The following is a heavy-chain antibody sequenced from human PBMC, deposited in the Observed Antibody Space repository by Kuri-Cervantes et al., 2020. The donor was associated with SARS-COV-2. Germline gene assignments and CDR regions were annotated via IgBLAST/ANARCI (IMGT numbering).Heavy chain of an antibody. J-gene: IGHJ3*01. CDR1: GFTFSSYA. Sequence: ETLSLTCAASGFTFSSYAMSWVRQAPGKGLEWVANIKQDGSEKYYVDSVKGRFTISRDNVKNSLYLQTNSLRVEDTAVYYCAKSGRQYDVWGQGTMVTVSS. D-gene: IGHD3-10*01. CDR2: IKQDGSEK. CDR3: AKSGRQYDV. V-gene: IGHV3-7*01.